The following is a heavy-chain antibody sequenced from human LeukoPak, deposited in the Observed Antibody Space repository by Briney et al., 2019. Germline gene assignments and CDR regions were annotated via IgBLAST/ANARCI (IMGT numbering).Heavy chain of an antibody. CDR2: IYYSGSP. D-gene: IGHD6-19*01. CDR1: GGSISSSTYH. V-gene: IGHV4-39*07. J-gene: IGHJ4*02. Sequence: PETLSLTCSVSGGSISSSTYHWGWIRQPPGKGLEWIGNIYYSGSPYYNPSLKSRVTISVDKSKNQFSLKLSSVTAADTAVYYCARDLTDIAVAGTLWGQGTLVTVSS. CDR3: ARDLTDIAVAGTL.